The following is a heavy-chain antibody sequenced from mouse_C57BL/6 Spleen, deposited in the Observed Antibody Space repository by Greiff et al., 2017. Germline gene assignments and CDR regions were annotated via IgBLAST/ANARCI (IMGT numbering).Heavy chain of an antibody. CDR1: GYTFTSYW. V-gene: IGHV1-64*01. CDR3: ARFHYGSSYGDFDV. Sequence: QVQLQQPGAELVKPGASVKLSCKASGYTFTSYWMHWVKQRPGQGLEWIGMIHPNSGSTNYNEKFKSKATLTVDKSSSTAYMQLSSLTSEDSAVYYCARFHYGSSYGDFDVWGTGTTVTVSS. D-gene: IGHD1-1*01. J-gene: IGHJ1*03. CDR2: IHPNSGST.